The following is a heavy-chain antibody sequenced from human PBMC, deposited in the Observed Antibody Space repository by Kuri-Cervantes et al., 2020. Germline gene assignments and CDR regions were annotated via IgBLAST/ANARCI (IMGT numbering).Heavy chain of an antibody. CDR1: GGSISSGGYY. CDR2: IYYSGST. J-gene: IGHJ6*02. Sequence: SETLSLTCTVSGGSISSGGYYWSWIRQHPGKGLEWIGYIYYSGSTYYNPSLKSRVTISVDTSKNQFSLKLSSVTAADTAVYYCARDQATSLTLGMDVWGQGTTVTVSS. D-gene: IGHD5-12*01. CDR3: ARDQATSLTLGMDV. V-gene: IGHV4-31*03.